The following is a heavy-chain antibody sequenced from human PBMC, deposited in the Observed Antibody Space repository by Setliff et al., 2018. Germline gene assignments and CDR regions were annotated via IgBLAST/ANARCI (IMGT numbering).Heavy chain of an antibody. CDR3: AKRGDSSSWLEY. J-gene: IGHJ4*02. CDR2: IANSGSPI. Sequence: LGGSLRLSCAASGFTFSSYTMNWVRQAPGKGLEWVSYIANSGSPIYYADSVKGRFTISRDDSKKTLYLQMNSLRAEDTAVYYCAKRGDSSSWLEYWGQGTLVTVSS. D-gene: IGHD6-13*01. V-gene: IGHV3-48*01. CDR1: GFTFSSYT.